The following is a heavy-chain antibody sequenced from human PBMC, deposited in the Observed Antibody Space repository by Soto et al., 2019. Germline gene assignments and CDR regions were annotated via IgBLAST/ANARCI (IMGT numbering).Heavy chain of an antibody. CDR1: GFSFGTYG. J-gene: IGHJ4*02. CDR2: LSITTGST. V-gene: IGHV3-23*01. Sequence: GGSRRRSWAASGFSFGTYGMSGGRQAPGKGLEWVSALSITTGSTYYSDSVGGRFVISRDNSKNTLHLEMNNLRAEDTALYYGAEGSSEDYIVWSRDSWGQGTQVTVSS. CDR3: AEGSSEDYIVWSRDS. D-gene: IGHD4-4*01.